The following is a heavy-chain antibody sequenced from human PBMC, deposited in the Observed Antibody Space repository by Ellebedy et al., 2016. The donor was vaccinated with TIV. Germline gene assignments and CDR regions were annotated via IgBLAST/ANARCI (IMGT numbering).Heavy chain of an antibody. CDR3: ARVCSRGGGSCYSGMDV. D-gene: IGHD2-15*01. J-gene: IGHJ6*02. Sequence: GESLKISCAASGFTVSSNYMSWVRQAPGKGLEWVSVIYSGGSTYYADSVKGRFTISRDNSKNTLYLQMNSLRAEDTAVYYCARVCSRGGGSCYSGMDVWGQGTPVTVSS. CDR2: IYSGGST. CDR1: GFTVSSNY. V-gene: IGHV3-53*01.